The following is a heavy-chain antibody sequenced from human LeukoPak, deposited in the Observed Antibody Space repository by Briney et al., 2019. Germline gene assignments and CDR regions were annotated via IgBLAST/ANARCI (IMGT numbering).Heavy chain of an antibody. D-gene: IGHD6-19*01. Sequence: GGTLRLSCAASGFTFTNYGMSWVRQAPGKGLEWVSAISGSDGSTNYADSVKGRFTISRDNSKNTLFLQMNSLRAEDTAVYYCAKNLIAVAGPFDYWGQGSLVTVSS. CDR2: ISGSDGST. J-gene: IGHJ4*02. V-gene: IGHV3-23*01. CDR1: GFTFTNYG. CDR3: AKNLIAVAGPFDY.